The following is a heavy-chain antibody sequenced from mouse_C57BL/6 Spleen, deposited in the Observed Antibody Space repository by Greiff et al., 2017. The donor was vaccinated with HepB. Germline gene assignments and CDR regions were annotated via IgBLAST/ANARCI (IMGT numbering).Heavy chain of an antibody. V-gene: IGHV1-64*01. CDR3: ARLYDGDYAMDY. J-gene: IGHJ4*01. Sequence: VQLQQPGAELVKPGASVKLSCKASGYTFTSYWMHWVKQRPGQGLEWIGMIHPNSGSTNYNEKFKSKATLTVDKSSSTTYMQLSSLTSEDSAVYYCARLYDGDYAMDYWGQGTSVTVSS. CDR2: IHPNSGST. CDR1: GYTFTSYW. D-gene: IGHD2-12*01.